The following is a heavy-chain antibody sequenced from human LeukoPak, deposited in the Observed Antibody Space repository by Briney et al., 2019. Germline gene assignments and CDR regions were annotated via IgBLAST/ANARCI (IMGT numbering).Heavy chain of an antibody. J-gene: IGHJ5*02. V-gene: IGHV1-69*05. CDR3: ARAGYYDSSGYSGNGFDP. D-gene: IGHD3-22*01. CDR2: IIPIFGTA. CDR1: GGTFSSYA. Sequence: SVKVSCKASGGTFSSYAISWVRQAPGQGLEWMGGIIPIFGTANYAQKFQGRVTITTDESTSRAYMELSSLRSEDTAVYYCARAGYYDSSGYSGNGFDPWGQGTLVTVSS.